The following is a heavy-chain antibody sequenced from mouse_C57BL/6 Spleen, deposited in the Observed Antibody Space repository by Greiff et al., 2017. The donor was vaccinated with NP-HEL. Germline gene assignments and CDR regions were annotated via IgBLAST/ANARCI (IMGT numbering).Heavy chain of an antibody. CDR3: ARISTAQATDYYAMDY. CDR1: GFSLSTFGMG. CDR2: IWWDDDK. J-gene: IGHJ4*01. V-gene: IGHV8-8*01. D-gene: IGHD3-2*02. Sequence: QVTLKESGPGILQPSQTLSLTCSFSGFSLSTFGMGVGWIRQPSGKGLEWLAHIWWDDDKYYNPALKSRLTISKDTSKNQVFLKIANVDTADTATYYCARISTAQATDYYAMDYWGQGTSVTVSS.